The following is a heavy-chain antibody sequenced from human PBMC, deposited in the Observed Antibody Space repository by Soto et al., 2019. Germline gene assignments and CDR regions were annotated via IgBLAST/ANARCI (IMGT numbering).Heavy chain of an antibody. V-gene: IGHV3-30*03. J-gene: IGHJ4*02. D-gene: IGHD1-1*01. Sequence: QVQLVESGGGVVQPGRSLRLSCAASGFTFSSYGMHGVRQAPGKGLEWVAVISYDGTNKYYADSVKGRFTISRDNSKNTLYLQMNSLRAEDTAVYYCAGGYGLTYFDYWGQGTLVTVSS. CDR1: GFTFSSYG. CDR3: AGGYGLTYFDY. CDR2: ISYDGTNK.